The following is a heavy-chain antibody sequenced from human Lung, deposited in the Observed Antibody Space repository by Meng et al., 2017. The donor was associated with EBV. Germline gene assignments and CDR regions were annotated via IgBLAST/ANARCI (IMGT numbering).Heavy chain of an antibody. CDR1: AYTITSYA. CDR2: INTNTWKP. V-gene: IGHV7-4-1*02. Sequence: FASYLNKMLDSLKCYLKAVAYTITSYAMNWVRQATGQGLEWMGLINTNTWKPTYATGFTGRFVFSLDTSVSTAYLQISSLKAEDTAVYYCARETLGYCSSTSCYIGPPDYWGQGTLVTVSS. D-gene: IGHD2-2*01. J-gene: IGHJ4*02. CDR3: ARETLGYCSSTSCYIGPPDY.